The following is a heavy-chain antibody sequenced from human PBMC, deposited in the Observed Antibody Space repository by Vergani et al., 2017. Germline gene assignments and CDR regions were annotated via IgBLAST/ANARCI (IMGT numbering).Heavy chain of an antibody. CDR3: AKDLGVRGVIINNGMDV. CDR1: GFTFDDYA. D-gene: IGHD3-10*01. J-gene: IGHJ6*02. CDR2: ISWDGGST. Sequence: EVQLVESGGVVVQPGGSLRLSCAASGFTFDDYAMHWVRQAPGKGLEWVSLISWDGGSTYYADSVKGRFTISRDNSKNSLYLQMNSLRAEDTALHYCAKDLGVRGVIINNGMDVWGQGTTVTVSS. V-gene: IGHV3-43D*03.